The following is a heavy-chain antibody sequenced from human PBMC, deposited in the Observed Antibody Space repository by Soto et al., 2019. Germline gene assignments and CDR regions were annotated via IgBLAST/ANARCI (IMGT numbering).Heavy chain of an antibody. CDR2: IHYRGST. J-gene: IGHJ4*02. CDR3: ARHQEAIAVPGDD. V-gene: IGHV4-39*01. D-gene: IGHD6-19*01. CDR1: GGSISSSGYY. Sequence: QLQLQESGPGLVKPSETLSLTCTVSGGSISSSGYYWGWIRQPPGKGLEWIGNIHYRGSTYYNPSLKSGVAISEDTSKNQFSLKLSPVTAADTSIYYCARHQEAIAVPGDDWGQGTLVTVSS.